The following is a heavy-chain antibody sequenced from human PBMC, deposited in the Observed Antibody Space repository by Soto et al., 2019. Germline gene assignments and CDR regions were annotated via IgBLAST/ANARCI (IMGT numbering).Heavy chain of an antibody. CDR3: ERGLGLGDC. CDR1: GYTFSSYY. J-gene: IGHJ4*02. CDR2: INPNGGST. D-gene: IGHD3-9*01. Sequence: QVQLVQSGAEVKKPGASVKVSCKASGYTFSSYYIHWVRQAPGQGLEWIGIINPNGGSTNYAQNFTCRLPVTRDTSTATVYMELSARTSDDTAMYYCERGLGLGDCWGKGPLVTVSS. V-gene: IGHV1-46*01.